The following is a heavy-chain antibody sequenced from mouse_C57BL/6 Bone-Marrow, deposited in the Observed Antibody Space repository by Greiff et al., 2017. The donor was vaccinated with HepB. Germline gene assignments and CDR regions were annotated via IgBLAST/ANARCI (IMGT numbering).Heavy chain of an antibody. CDR1: GYAFTNYL. Sequence: VKLQESGAELVRPGTSVKVSCKASGYAFTNYLIEWVKQRPGQGLEWIGVINPGSGGTNYNEKFKGKATLTADKSSSTAYMQLSSLTSEDSAVYFCAREGVTTFDVWGTGTTVTVSS. V-gene: IGHV1-54*01. D-gene: IGHD2-12*01. CDR2: INPGSGGT. CDR3: AREGVTTFDV. J-gene: IGHJ1*03.